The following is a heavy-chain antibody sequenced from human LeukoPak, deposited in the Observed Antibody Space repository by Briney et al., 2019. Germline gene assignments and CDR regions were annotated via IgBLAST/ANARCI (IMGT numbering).Heavy chain of an antibody. Sequence: GGSLRLSCAASGLTFSNYWMSWVRQAPGKGLEWVANIKQDGSEKYFVDSVKGRFTISRDNAKNSLYLQMNSLRAEDTAVYYCARGGGEFDPWGQGTLVTVSS. J-gene: IGHJ5*02. CDR2: IKQDGSEK. D-gene: IGHD2-21*01. V-gene: IGHV3-7*03. CDR3: ARGGGEFDP. CDR1: GLTFSNYW.